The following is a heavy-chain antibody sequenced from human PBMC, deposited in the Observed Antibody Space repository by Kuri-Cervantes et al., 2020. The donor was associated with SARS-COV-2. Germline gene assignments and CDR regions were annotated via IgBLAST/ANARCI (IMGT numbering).Heavy chain of an antibody. Sequence: SVKVSCKASGRTFSNYAFSWVRQAPGQGLEWMGGIIPLFSTTNYAQRFQGRVTITMDESTNTVYMELSSLTSEDTAVYYCARRAAAGTILLDYWGQGTLVTVSS. D-gene: IGHD6-13*01. CDR1: GRTFSNYA. V-gene: IGHV1-69*05. J-gene: IGHJ4*02. CDR3: ARRAAAGTILLDY. CDR2: IIPLFSTT.